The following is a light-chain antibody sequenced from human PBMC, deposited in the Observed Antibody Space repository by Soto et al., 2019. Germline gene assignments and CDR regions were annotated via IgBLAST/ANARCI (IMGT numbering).Light chain of an antibody. Sequence: IQMTQSPSTLSASIGDRVTIACRASQTIYTWLAWYQQKPGKVPKLLIYRASSLQSGVPSRFSGSGSGTEFTLTISSLQSEDFAVYYCQQYNNWPPVYTFGQGTRLEIK. J-gene: IGKJ5*01. CDR1: QTIYTW. CDR2: RAS. V-gene: IGKV1-5*03. CDR3: QQYNNWPPVYT.